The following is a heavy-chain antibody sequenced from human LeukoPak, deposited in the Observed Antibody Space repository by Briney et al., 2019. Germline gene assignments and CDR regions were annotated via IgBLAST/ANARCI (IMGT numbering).Heavy chain of an antibody. CDR2: IISDGSTT. CDR3: ARDNRDVTDAFDI. Sequence: GGSLRLSCAASGFTLSSYWMHWVRQGPGKGLVWVSYIISDGSTTSYADSVKGRFTISRDNAENTLYLQMHSLRAEDTGVYYCARDNRDVTDAFDIWGQGTLVTVSS. V-gene: IGHV3-74*01. J-gene: IGHJ3*02. CDR1: GFTLSSYW. D-gene: IGHD3-10*01.